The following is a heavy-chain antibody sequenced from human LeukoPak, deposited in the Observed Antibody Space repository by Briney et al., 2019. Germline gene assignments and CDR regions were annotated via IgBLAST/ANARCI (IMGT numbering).Heavy chain of an antibody. CDR1: GGSISSYY. Sequence: SETLSLTCTVSGGSISSYYWNWIRQPAGKGLEYIGRTYTGGSTNYNPSLKSRVTISVDTSKNQFSLKLSSVTAADTAVYYCVGGTYYGGDSWGQGTLVTVS. CDR2: TYTGGST. CDR3: VGGTYYGGDS. V-gene: IGHV4-4*07. D-gene: IGHD1-26*01. J-gene: IGHJ4*02.